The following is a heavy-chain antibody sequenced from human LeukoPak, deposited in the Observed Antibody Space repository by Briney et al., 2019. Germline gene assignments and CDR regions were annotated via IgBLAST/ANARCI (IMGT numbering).Heavy chain of an antibody. Sequence: ASMKVSCKASGYSFTSYAINWVRQAPGQGLEWMGWISTNNGSTNYARNLQGRVTLTTDTSTSTAYMELRSLRSDDTAVYYCARDGISATDYWGRGTLVTVSS. CDR3: ARDGISATDY. J-gene: IGHJ4*02. CDR2: ISTNNGST. D-gene: IGHD1-26*01. CDR1: GYSFTSYA. V-gene: IGHV1-18*04.